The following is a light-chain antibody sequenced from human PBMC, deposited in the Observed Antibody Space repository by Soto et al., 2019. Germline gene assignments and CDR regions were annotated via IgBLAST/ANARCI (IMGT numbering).Light chain of an antibody. V-gene: IGKV1-12*01. Sequence: DIQMAESPSSVSASIGDRVTISCRASQSIYMWLVWYQQKPGKAPKLLIYAASSLQSGVPSRFSGSGYQTDFTLTISRLQPEDFATYYCQQDDSFPHAFGGGTKVEI. CDR3: QQDDSFPHA. CDR2: AAS. CDR1: QSIYMW. J-gene: IGKJ4*01.